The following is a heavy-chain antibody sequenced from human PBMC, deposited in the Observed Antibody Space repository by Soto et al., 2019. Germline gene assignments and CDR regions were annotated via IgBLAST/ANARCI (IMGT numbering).Heavy chain of an antibody. D-gene: IGHD3-3*01. CDR1: GYTFTSYG. J-gene: IGHJ3*02. V-gene: IGHV1-18*04. Sequence: ASVKVSCKASGYTFTSYGISWVRQAPGQGLEWVGWISAYNGKTNYAQKLQGRVTMTTDTSTSTAYMELRRLRYDDTAVYYCARGWHRVLRFLEWLPKGDDAFDIWGQGTMVTVSS. CDR2: ISAYNGKT. CDR3: ARGWHRVLRFLEWLPKGDDAFDI.